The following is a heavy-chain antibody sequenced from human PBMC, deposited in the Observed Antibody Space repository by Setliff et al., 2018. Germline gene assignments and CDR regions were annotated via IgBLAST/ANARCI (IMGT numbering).Heavy chain of an antibody. CDR3: ARDGDNYYDSSGYYLNHAFDI. Sequence: SVKVSCKASGGTFSSYAISWVRQAPGQGLEWMGGIIPIFGTANYAQKFQGRVTITADESTSTAYMELSSLRSEDTAVYYCARDGDNYYDSSGYYLNHAFDIWGRGTMVTVS. J-gene: IGHJ3*02. CDR2: IIPIFGTA. V-gene: IGHV1-69*13. CDR1: GGTFSSYA. D-gene: IGHD3-22*01.